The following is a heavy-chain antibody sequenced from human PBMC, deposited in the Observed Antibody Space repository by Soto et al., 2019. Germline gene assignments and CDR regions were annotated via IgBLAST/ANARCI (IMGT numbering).Heavy chain of an antibody. J-gene: IGHJ4*02. CDR1: GFTFSNAW. Sequence: EVQLVESGGGLVKPWGSLRLSCAASGFTFSNAWMSWVRQAPGKGLEWVGRIKTKTDGGTTDYAAPVKGRIIISRDDSKNTLYLQMNSLKTEDTAVYYCTTSAEQWLFDYWGQGTLVIVSS. V-gene: IGHV3-15*01. D-gene: IGHD6-19*01. CDR3: TTSAEQWLFDY. CDR2: IKTKTDGGTT.